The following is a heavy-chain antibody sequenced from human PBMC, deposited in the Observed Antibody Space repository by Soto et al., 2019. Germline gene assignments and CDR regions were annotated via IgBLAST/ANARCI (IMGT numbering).Heavy chain of an antibody. Sequence: QVQLVQSEAEVKKPGASVKVSCKASGYIFTNYRLSWVRQAPGQGLEWMAGISPYHANTQCAQNLQGRVTVTTDTSTGTADMELRSLRSDDAAVYFCARDDRAAAAGSTYYFDYWGQGTLVTVSS. CDR3: ARDDRAAAAGSTYYFDY. V-gene: IGHV1-18*01. CDR1: GYIFTNYR. J-gene: IGHJ4*02. D-gene: IGHD6-13*01. CDR2: ISPYHANT.